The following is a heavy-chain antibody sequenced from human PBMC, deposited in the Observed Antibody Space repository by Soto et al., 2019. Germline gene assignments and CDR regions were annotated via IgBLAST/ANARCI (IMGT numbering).Heavy chain of an antibody. CDR1: GYTFSDYY. Sequence: ASVKGSCKASGYTFSDYYIHWVRQAPGQGLEWMGWINPKSDGTKYAQNFQGRVTMTRDTSISTAYMEVSRLRSDDTAVYFCARYRPNLVYVIGGGTFDHWRPRSLVTVFS. J-gene: IGHJ4*02. D-gene: IGHD2-8*01. V-gene: IGHV1-2*02. CDR2: INPKSDGT. CDR3: ARYRPNLVYVIGGGTFDH.